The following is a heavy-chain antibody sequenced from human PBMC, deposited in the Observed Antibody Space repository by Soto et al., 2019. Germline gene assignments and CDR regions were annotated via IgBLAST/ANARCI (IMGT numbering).Heavy chain of an antibody. CDR3: ARDNGYYDF. D-gene: IGHD2-8*01. V-gene: IGHV1-18*01. CDR2: ISTTSGKT. Sequence: QIQMVQSGAEVKQPGASVKISCKTSGYTFSSYSINGGRQAPVQGLEWMAWISTTSGKTHYAERVQGRVTVTLDKSARTAFMEMWGLTSDDTAVYFCARDNGYYDFWGKGTLVTVSS. J-gene: IGHJ4*02. CDR1: GYTFSSYS.